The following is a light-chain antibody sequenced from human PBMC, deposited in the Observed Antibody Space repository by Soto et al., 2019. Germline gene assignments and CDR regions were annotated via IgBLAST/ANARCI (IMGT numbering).Light chain of an antibody. CDR1: PSVTNY. CDR2: GAF. V-gene: IGKV3D-11*02. J-gene: IGKJ5*01. Sequence: EILLTQSPATLSFSPVESATLSCRASPSVTNYLAWYQQKPGQPPRLLIYGAFNRAAGIPARFSGSGSGTDFTLTISSLETEDSAVYYCQQRNIWHTVTFGQGTRLEIK. CDR3: QQRNIWHTVT.